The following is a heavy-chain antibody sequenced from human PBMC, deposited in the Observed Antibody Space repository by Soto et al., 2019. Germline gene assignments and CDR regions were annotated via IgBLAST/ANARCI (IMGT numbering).Heavy chain of an antibody. V-gene: IGHV2-70*13. Sequence: SGPTLVNPTQTLTLACNFSGFSLSTSGMCVSWLRQSPGKALEWLALIDWDGDKFYRTSLKTRLTISTDTSKNQVFLTMTNVDPVDTATYYCARLSQYPKYLFDSWGRGTLVTVSS. CDR3: ARLSQYPKYLFDS. CDR1: GFSLSTSGMC. CDR2: IDWDGDK. J-gene: IGHJ4*02. D-gene: IGHD2-2*01.